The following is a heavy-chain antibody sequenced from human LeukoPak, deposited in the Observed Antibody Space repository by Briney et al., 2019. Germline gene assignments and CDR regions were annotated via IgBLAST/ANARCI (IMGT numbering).Heavy chain of an antibody. CDR3: ARRQYYDRPKYPPKPYYFDY. J-gene: IGHJ4*02. V-gene: IGHV5-51*01. CDR2: TYPDDSDT. D-gene: IGHD3-22*01. Sequence: GESLKISCKGSGYSFSSQWIGWVRQVPGKGLEWMGITYPDDSDTKYSPSFQGQVTISADKSISTAYLQWSSLKASDTAMYYCARRQYYDRPKYPPKPYYFDYWGQGTLVTVSS. CDR1: GYSFSSQW.